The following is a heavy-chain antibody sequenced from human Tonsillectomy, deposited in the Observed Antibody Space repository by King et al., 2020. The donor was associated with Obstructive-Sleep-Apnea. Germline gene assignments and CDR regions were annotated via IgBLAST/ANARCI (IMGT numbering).Heavy chain of an antibody. CDR1: RGSISGSSSYY. Sequence: QLQESGPGLVKPSETLSLTCTVSRGSISGSSSYYWVWIRQPPGKGLEWIGSVHYRGTTYYNPSLKSRATISVDTSNNQFSLKLSSVTAAETAVFYWAGVPPLGYYFGSESYPDYWGQGTLVTVSP. D-gene: IGHD3-10*01. J-gene: IGHJ4*02. CDR3: AGVPPLGYYFGSESYPDY. CDR2: VHYRGTT. V-gene: IGHV4-39*07.